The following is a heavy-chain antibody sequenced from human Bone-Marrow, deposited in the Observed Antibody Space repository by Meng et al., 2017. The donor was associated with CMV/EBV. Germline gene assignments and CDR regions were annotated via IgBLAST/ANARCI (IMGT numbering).Heavy chain of an antibody. D-gene: IGHD3-22*01. V-gene: IGHV3-30*02. J-gene: IGHJ5*02. CDR3: AKDSFYYYGGNWFDP. CDR1: GFTFDDYG. Sequence: GESLKISCAASGFTFDDYGMHWVRQAPGKGLEWVAFIRYDGSNKYYADSVKGRFTISRDNSKNTLYLQMNSLRAEDTAVYYCAKDSFYYYGGNWFDPWGQGTLVTVSS. CDR2: IRYDGSNK.